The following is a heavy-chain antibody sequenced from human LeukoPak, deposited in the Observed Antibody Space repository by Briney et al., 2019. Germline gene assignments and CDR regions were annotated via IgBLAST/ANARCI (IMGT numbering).Heavy chain of an antibody. V-gene: IGHV1-18*01. Sequence: ASVKVSCKASGYTFTSYGISWVRQAPGQGLEWMRWISAYNGNTNYAQKLQGRVTMTTDTSTSTAYMELRSLRSDDTAVYYCARVDLYYDSGYTQAANDYWGQGTLVTVSS. D-gene: IGHD3-16*01. J-gene: IGHJ4*02. CDR2: ISAYNGNT. CDR3: ARVDLYYDSGYTQAANDY. CDR1: GYTFTSYG.